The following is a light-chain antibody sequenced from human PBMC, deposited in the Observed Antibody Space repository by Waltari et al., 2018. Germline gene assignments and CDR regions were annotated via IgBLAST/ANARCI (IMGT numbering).Light chain of an antibody. CDR3: TSYTSSHGLV. CDR1: SRAVGGYNY. Sequence: QSALTQPSSVSGSPGPSIPISCTGPSRAVGGYNYLSWYQQHPGKAPKVVIFDVSYRPSGVSNRFSASKSGNTASLTISGLQAEDEADYYCTSYTSSHGLVFGTGTKVTVL. J-gene: IGLJ1*01. CDR2: DVS. V-gene: IGLV2-14*03.